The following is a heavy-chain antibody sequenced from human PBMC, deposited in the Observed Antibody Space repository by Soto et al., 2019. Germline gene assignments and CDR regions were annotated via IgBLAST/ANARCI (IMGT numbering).Heavy chain of an antibody. CDR1: GFTFSDYY. CDR2: ISSSGSTI. D-gene: IGHD2-15*01. CDR3: ARSPHMVVGVDAHWSFDY. V-gene: IGHV3-11*01. J-gene: IGHJ4*02. Sequence: GGSLRLSCAASGFTFSDYYMSWIRQAPGKGLEWVSYISSSGSTIYYADSVKGRFTISRDNAKNSLYLQMNSLRAEDSAGCYCARSPHMVVGVDAHWSFDYWGQGTLVTVSS.